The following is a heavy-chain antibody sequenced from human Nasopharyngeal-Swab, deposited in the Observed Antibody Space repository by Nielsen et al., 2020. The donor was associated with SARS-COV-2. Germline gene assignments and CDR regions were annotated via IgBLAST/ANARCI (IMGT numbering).Heavy chain of an antibody. J-gene: IGHJ4*02. CDR3: ASAEYSGLGY. CDR1: GFTVSNNY. Sequence: GESLKISCAASGFTVSNNYMSWVRQAPGKGLEWVSVIYSGGSTYYADSVKGRFTISRDNAKNSLYLQMNSLRDEDTAVYYCASAEYSGLGYWGQGTLVTVSS. CDR2: IYSGGST. V-gene: IGHV3-53*01. D-gene: IGHD2/OR15-2a*01.